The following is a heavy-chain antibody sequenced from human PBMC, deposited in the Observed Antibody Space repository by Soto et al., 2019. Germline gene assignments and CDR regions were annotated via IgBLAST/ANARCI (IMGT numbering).Heavy chain of an antibody. CDR1: GFTFSSYG. CDR3: ARSTVTLRSGDFEH. Sequence: GGSLRLSCAASGFTFSSYGMHWVRQAPGKGLEWVAVIWYDGSNKYYADSVKGRFTISRDNSKNTLYLQMNSLRAEDTAVYYCARSTVTLRSGDFEHWGQGTLVTVSS. D-gene: IGHD4-17*01. V-gene: IGHV3-33*01. CDR2: IWYDGSNK. J-gene: IGHJ4*02.